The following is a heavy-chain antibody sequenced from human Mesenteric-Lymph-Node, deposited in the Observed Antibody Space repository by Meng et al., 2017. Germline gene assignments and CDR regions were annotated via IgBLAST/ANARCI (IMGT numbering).Heavy chain of an antibody. Sequence: ASVKVSCKASGYTFTSYDINWVRQATGQGLEWMGWINPNSGNTGYAQKFQGRVTITRNTSISTAYMELSSLRSEDTAVYYCARAGRWLQSDAFDIWGQGTMVTVSS. CDR1: GYTFTSYD. J-gene: IGHJ3*02. CDR2: INPNSGNT. CDR3: ARAGRWLQSDAFDI. D-gene: IGHD5-24*01. V-gene: IGHV1-8*01.